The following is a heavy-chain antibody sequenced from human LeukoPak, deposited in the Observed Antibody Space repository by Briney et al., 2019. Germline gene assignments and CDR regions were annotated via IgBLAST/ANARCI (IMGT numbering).Heavy chain of an antibody. CDR2: IYPGDSDT. Sequence: GESLKISCKGSGYSFSSYWIAWVRQMPGKGLEWMGIIYPGDSDTRYSPSFQGQVTLSVDKSISTAYLQWSSLKASDTATYYCARQGVRGSFDYWGQGTLVTVSS. D-gene: IGHD3-16*01. CDR3: ARQGVRGSFDY. V-gene: IGHV5-51*01. J-gene: IGHJ4*02. CDR1: GYSFSSYW.